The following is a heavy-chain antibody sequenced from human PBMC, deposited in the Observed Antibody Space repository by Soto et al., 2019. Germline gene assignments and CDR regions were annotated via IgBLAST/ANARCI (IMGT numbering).Heavy chain of an antibody. Sequence: VPLVESGGGLIQPGGSLRLSCAASGFTVSSNYMSWVRQAPGKGLEWVSVIYSGGSTYYADSVKGRFTISRDNSKNTLYLQMNSLRAEDTAVYYCARGAGAVLSYAFDIWGQGTMVTVSS. CDR2: IYSGGST. CDR3: ARGAGAVLSYAFDI. CDR1: GFTVSSNY. J-gene: IGHJ3*02. V-gene: IGHV3-53*01. D-gene: IGHD6-19*01.